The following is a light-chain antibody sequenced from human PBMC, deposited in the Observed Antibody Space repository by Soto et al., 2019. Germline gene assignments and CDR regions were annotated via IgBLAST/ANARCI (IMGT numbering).Light chain of an antibody. J-gene: IGKJ3*01. CDR3: QHRSNWLGT. CDR1: QSVGIF. V-gene: IGKV3-11*01. Sequence: EIVLTQSPATLSLSPGESATLSCRASQSVGIFFAWYQQNSGQTPRLLIYDASNRGPRIPARFSGSGSGPDFNLTISSLEHEEFAVYYCQHRSNWLGTFGPGTKVDIK. CDR2: DAS.